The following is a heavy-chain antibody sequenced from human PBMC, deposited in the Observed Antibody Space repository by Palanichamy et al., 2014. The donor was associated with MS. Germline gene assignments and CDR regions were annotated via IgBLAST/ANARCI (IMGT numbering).Heavy chain of an antibody. CDR3: AKEGVVDFWRGSDGMDV. CDR2: ISYDGSNK. J-gene: IGHJ6*02. D-gene: IGHD3-3*01. Sequence: QVQLVESGGGVVQPGRSLRLSCAASGFTFSSYGMHWVRQAPGKGLEWVAVISYDGSNKYYADSVKGRFTISRDNSKNTLYLQMNSLRAEDTAVYYCAKEGVVDFWRGSDGMDVWGQGTTVTVSS. V-gene: IGHV3-30*18. CDR1: GFTFSSYG.